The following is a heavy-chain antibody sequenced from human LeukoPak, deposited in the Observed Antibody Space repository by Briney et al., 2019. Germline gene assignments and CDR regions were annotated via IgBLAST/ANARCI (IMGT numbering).Heavy chain of an antibody. Sequence: PGRSLRLSCTASGFTFSTYALHWVRQAPGKGLEWVAVISYETNYKYYADSVKGRFTISRDNSKNTLYLQMSSLRAEDTALYYCARSPTFCSSSSCWGGVFDIWGQGTLVTVSS. CDR3: ARSPTFCSSSSCWGGVFDI. D-gene: IGHD2-2*01. CDR2: ISYETNYK. V-gene: IGHV3-30-3*01. CDR1: GFTFSTYA. J-gene: IGHJ3*02.